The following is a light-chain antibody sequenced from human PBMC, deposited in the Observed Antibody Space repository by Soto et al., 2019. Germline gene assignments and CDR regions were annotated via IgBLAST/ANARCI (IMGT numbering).Light chain of an antibody. J-gene: IGKJ1*01. Sequence: EIVLTQSPGTLPLSPGEISTLSCRASQSVDSRFLAWYQQKPGQAPRLRMSGASILATGFSDRFSGSGSETDFTLSIRRLEPYDFVVYYCQQYDRSRTFGKGTKVEMK. CDR3: QQYDRSRT. CDR1: QSVDSRF. CDR2: GAS. V-gene: IGKV3-20*01.